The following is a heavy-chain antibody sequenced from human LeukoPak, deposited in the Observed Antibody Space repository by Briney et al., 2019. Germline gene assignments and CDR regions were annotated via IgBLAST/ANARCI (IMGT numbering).Heavy chain of an antibody. Sequence: TSETLSLTCAVYGGSFSGYYWSWIRQPPGKGLEWIGEINHSGSTNYNPSLKSRVTISVDTSKNQFSLKLSSVTAADPAVYYCARAESSGSYRCDYWGQGTLVTVSS. CDR3: ARAESSGSYRCDY. CDR1: GGSFSGYY. D-gene: IGHD1-26*01. J-gene: IGHJ4*02. V-gene: IGHV4-34*01. CDR2: INHSGST.